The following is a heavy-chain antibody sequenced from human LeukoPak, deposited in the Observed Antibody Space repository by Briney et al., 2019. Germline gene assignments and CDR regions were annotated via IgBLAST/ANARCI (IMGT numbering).Heavy chain of an antibody. J-gene: IGHJ4*02. CDR2: IIDSGTST. Sequence: GGSLRLSCAASGFTFSNYGMNWVRQAPGKGLEWVSGIIDSGTSTFYADSVKGRFTISRDNSKNTLYLQMNSLRAEDTAFYYCAKGFYQLLPFDFWGQGTLVTVSS. D-gene: IGHD2/OR15-2a*01. CDR1: GFTFSNYG. V-gene: IGHV3-23*01. CDR3: AKGFYQLLPFDF.